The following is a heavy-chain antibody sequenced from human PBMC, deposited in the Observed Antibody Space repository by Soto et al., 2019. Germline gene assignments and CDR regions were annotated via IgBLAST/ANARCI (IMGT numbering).Heavy chain of an antibody. CDR2: IIPIFRTT. Sequence: SVKVYCKASGGTFSNFAIIWVRQAPGQGLEWMGGIIPIFRTTNYAQKFQGRVTISADESTSTAYMEVGSLTSEDTALYYCARDLPYCTNGVCYVSYDIDLWGQGTMVTVSS. CDR1: GGTFSNFA. V-gene: IGHV1-69*13. D-gene: IGHD2-8*01. J-gene: IGHJ3*01. CDR3: ARDLPYCTNGVCYVSYDIDL.